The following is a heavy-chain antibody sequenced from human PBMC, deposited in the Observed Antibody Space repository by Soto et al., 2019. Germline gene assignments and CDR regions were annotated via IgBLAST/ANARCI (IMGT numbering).Heavy chain of an antibody. V-gene: IGHV1-46*01. D-gene: IGHD7-27*01. CDR1: GYTLTSYY. CDR3: AGQHLTGMNYGMDV. Sequence: SAKVSCEASGYTLTSYYMHWLRQATGQGLEWMGIINPSGGSTSYAQKFQGRVTMTRDTSTSTVYMELSSLRSEDTAVYYCAGQHLTGMNYGMDVWGQGTTVTVSS. CDR2: INPSGGST. J-gene: IGHJ6*02.